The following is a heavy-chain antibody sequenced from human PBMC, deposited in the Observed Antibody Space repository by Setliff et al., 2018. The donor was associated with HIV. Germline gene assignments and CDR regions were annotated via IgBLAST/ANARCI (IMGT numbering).Heavy chain of an antibody. Sequence: GGSLRLSCAVSGFTFSGYGMSWVRQASGKGLEWVSGISAGGGGTNYADSVKGRFTISRDTSKNTLYLQMNSLRAEDTAVYYCARLGIGRYCNISSCYLNPWGQGTLVTVSS. V-gene: IGHV3-23*01. J-gene: IGHJ4*02. D-gene: IGHD6-19*01. CDR1: GFTFSGYG. CDR3: ARLGIGRYCNISSCYLNP. CDR2: ISAGGGGT.